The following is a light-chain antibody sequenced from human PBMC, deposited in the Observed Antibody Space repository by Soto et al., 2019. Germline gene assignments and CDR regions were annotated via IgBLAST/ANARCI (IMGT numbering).Light chain of an antibody. J-gene: IGKJ3*01. V-gene: IGKV3D-15*01. Sequence: EIVMTQSPATLSVSPGQRATLSCRASQSVSSNLAWYLQKPGQAPRLLIYGTSTRATGIPARFSGSGSGTDFSLNISSLQAEDFAVYYCQQYNNLPLTLGPGTKVDVE. CDR1: QSVSSN. CDR2: GTS. CDR3: QQYNNLPLT.